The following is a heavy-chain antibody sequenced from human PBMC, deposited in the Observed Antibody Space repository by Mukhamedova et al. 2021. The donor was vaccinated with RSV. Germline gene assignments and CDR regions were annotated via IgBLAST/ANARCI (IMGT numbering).Heavy chain of an antibody. Sequence: VRQAPGQGLEWMGIINPSGGSTSYAQKFQGRVTMTRDTSTSTVYMELSSLRSEDTAVYYCARDRPYGDYVVSAFDIWGQGTMVTV. D-gene: IGHD4-17*01. J-gene: IGHJ3*02. CDR3: ARDRPYGDYVVSAFDI. V-gene: IGHV1-46*01. CDR2: INPSGGST.